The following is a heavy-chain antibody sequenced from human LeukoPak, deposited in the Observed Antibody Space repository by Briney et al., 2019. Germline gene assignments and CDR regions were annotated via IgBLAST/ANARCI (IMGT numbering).Heavy chain of an antibody. Sequence: GGSLRLSCAASGFTFSSYALSWVRQAPGKGLEWVSFISGSGGSTYYADSVKGRFTISRDNSKNTLYLQMKSLRPEDTAVYYCANLAPSIWFAGPWGQGTLVTVSS. V-gene: IGHV3-23*01. CDR3: ANLAPSIWFAGP. CDR2: ISGSGGST. CDR1: GFTFSSYA. J-gene: IGHJ5*02. D-gene: IGHD3-10*01.